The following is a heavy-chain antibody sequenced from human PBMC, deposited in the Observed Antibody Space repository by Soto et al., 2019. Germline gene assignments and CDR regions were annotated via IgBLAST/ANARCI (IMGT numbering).Heavy chain of an antibody. J-gene: IGHJ6*02. CDR1: GFTFSNYA. CDR3: AGRAVPGHYYYYYYSLDV. D-gene: IGHD6-19*01. Sequence: QVQLVESGGGVVQPGRSLRLSCAASGFTFSNYAMHWVRQAPGRGLEWLALISFDGSTKYYADSVKGRFTISRDNSNNTLFLQMNSLRPEDTAVYYCAGRAVPGHYYYYYYSLDVWGQGTTVTVSS. CDR2: ISFDGSTK. V-gene: IGHV3-30-3*01.